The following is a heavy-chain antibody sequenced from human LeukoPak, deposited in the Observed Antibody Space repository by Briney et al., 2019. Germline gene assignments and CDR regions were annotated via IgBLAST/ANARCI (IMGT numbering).Heavy chain of an antibody. D-gene: IGHD2-2*01. CDR3: AREPIVVVPATPGEFDY. CDR1: GFTFGTHA. V-gene: IGHV3-48*03. J-gene: IGHJ4*02. CDR2: ISSSGSTI. Sequence: GGSLRLSCAASGFTFGTHAMTWVRQAPGKGLEWVSYISSSGSTIYYADSVKGRFTISRDNAKNSLYLQMNSLRAEDTAVYYCAREPIVVVPATPGEFDYWGQGTLVTVSS.